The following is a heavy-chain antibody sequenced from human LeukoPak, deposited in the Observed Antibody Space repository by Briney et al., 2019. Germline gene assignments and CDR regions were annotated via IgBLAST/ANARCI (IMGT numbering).Heavy chain of an antibody. V-gene: IGHV3-23*01. D-gene: IGHD4-17*01. CDR3: AKDLQTTSGLGFFDY. J-gene: IGHJ4*02. CDR1: GFTFSTYA. Sequence: GGSLRLSCAASGFTFSTYAMSWVRQAPGKGLEWVSAISGSGGSTYYADSVKGRFTVSRDNSKNTLYLQMNSLRAEDTAVYYCAKDLQTTSGLGFFDYWGQGTLVTVSS. CDR2: ISGSGGST.